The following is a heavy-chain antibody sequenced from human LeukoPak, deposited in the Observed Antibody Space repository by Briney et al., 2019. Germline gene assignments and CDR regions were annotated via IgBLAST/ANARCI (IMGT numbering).Heavy chain of an antibody. J-gene: IGHJ4*02. V-gene: IGHV1-2*02. Sequence: GASVKVSCTAPGCTFIGYYLPCVRQAPVLRFRWMGWINPNSGGTIYAQKCQGRVTMTRDTSISTAYLELSRLRSDDTAVYYCARAASNGYEFDYWGQGTLVTVSS. CDR2: INPNSGGT. CDR3: ARAASNGYEFDY. CDR1: GCTFIGYY. D-gene: IGHD5-12*01.